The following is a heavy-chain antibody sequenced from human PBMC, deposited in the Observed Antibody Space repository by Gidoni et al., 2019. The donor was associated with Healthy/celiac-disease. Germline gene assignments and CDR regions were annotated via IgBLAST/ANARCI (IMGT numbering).Heavy chain of an antibody. Sequence: EVQLLASGGGLVQPGGSLRLSCAASGFPFSSYAMSWVRQAPGKGLGWVSAISGSGGSTDYADSEKGRFTISRDNSKNTLYLKMNSLRAEDTAVYYCAKPPIYESSGYYYHSWDYWGQGTLVTVSS. D-gene: IGHD3-22*01. CDR1: GFPFSSYA. CDR3: AKPPIYESSGYYYHSWDY. V-gene: IGHV3-23*01. J-gene: IGHJ4*02. CDR2: ISGSGGST.